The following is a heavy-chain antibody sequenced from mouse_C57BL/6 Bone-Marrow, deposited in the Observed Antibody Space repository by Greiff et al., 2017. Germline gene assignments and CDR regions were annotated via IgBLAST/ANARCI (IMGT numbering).Heavy chain of an antibody. CDR1: EYEFPTPD. CDR2: INSDGGST. D-gene: IGHD2-4*01. CDR3: ARQGDYVAY. V-gene: IGHV5-2*01. Sequence: EVKVVESGGGLVQPGASLKLSCESNEYEFPTPDMSWVRKTPGKRLELVAAINSDGGSTYYSDTMEGRFIISRDNTKTTRYLQMSSLRSEDTAWYYCARQGDYVAYWGQGTLVTVSA. J-gene: IGHJ3*01.